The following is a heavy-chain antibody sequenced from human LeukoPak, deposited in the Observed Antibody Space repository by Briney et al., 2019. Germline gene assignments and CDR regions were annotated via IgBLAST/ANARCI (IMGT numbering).Heavy chain of an antibody. CDR2: VSYTGST. CDR1: GGSISSYY. Sequence: PSETLSLTCTVSGGSISSYYWSWIRQPPGKGLEWVGYVSYTGSTNYSPSLKSRVTISVDTSNNQFSLELNSVTAADTAVYYCAREGEHLDYFDFWGQGTLVTVSS. J-gene: IGHJ4*02. V-gene: IGHV4-59*01. D-gene: IGHD3-16*01. CDR3: AREGEHLDYFDF.